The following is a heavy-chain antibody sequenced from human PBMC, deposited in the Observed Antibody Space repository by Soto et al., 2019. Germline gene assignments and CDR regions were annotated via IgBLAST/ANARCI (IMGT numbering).Heavy chain of an antibody. CDR1: GFTFSSYA. J-gene: IGHJ6*02. CDR2: ISYDGSNK. D-gene: IGHD1-1*01. Sequence: PGGSLRLSCAASGFTFSSYAMHWVRQAPGKGLEWVAVISYDGSNKYYADSVKGRFTISRDNSKNTLYPQMNSLRAEDTAVYYCARDQGNGKYYYYGMDVWGQGTTVTVSS. CDR3: ARDQGNGKYYYYGMDV. V-gene: IGHV3-30-3*01.